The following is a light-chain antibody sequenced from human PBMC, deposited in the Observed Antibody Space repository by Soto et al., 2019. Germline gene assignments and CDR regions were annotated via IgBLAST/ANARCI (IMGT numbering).Light chain of an antibody. CDR1: SSDVGGYNY. V-gene: IGLV2-11*01. CDR3: CSSAGSYSTV. Sequence: QSALTQPRSVSGSPGQSVTISCTGTSSDVGGYNYVSWYQQHPGKAPKLMIYDVIKRPSGVPDRFSGSKSGNTASLTISGLQAEDEADYYCCSSAGSYSTVFGTGTKLTVL. CDR2: DVI. J-gene: IGLJ1*01.